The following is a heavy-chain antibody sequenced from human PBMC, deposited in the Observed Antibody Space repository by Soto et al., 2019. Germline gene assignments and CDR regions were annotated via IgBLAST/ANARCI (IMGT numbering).Heavy chain of an antibody. D-gene: IGHD2-2*01. V-gene: IGHV1-8*01. CDR1: GYTFTSYD. Sequence: ASVKVSCKASGYTFTSYDINWVRQATGQGLEWMGWMNPNSGNTGYAQKFQGRVTMTRNTSISTAYMELSSLRSEDTAVYYCARGDIAVVPAAMTPSYYYYYMDVWGKGTTVTVSS. J-gene: IGHJ6*03. CDR3: ARGDIAVVPAAMTPSYYYYYMDV. CDR2: MNPNSGNT.